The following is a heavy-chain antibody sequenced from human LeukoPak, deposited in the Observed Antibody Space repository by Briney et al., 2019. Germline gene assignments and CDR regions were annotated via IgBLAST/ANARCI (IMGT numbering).Heavy chain of an antibody. D-gene: IGHD3-22*01. CDR3: ARRCDTSSYYTYYFDY. Sequence: ASVKVSCKASVYTFTSYGISWVRQAPGQGLEWMGWINTNSGGTNYAQKFQGRVTMTRDTSISTAYMELSRLRSDDTAVYFCARRCDTSSYYTYYFDYWGQGTLVTVSS. J-gene: IGHJ4*02. CDR2: INTNSGGT. CDR1: VYTFTSYG. V-gene: IGHV1-2*02.